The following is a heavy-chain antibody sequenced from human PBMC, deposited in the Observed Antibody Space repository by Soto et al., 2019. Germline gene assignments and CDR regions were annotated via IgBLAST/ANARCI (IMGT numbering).Heavy chain of an antibody. J-gene: IGHJ4*02. V-gene: IGHV3-21*06. CDR2: ISSTTNYI. CDR1: GFTFTRYS. Sequence: GGSLRLSCAASGFTFTRYSMNWVRQAPGKGLEWVSSISSTTNYIYYGDSMKGRFTISRGNAKNSLYLEMNSLRAEDTTVYYCARESEDLTSNFDYWGQGTLVTVSS. CDR3: ARESEDLTSNFDY.